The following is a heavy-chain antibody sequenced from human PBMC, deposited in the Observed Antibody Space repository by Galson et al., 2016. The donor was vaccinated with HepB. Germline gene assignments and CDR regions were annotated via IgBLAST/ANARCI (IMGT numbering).Heavy chain of an antibody. J-gene: IGHJ6*02. CDR2: IYSGGST. CDR3: ARGARRLGLDV. Sequence: SLRLSCAASGFTVSGNYMSWVRQAPGKGLEWVSVIYSGGSTYYADSVKGRFTISRHNSKNTLYLQMTSLRGEDTAVYYCARGARRLGLDVWGQGTTVTVSS. CDR1: GFTVSGNY. V-gene: IGHV3-53*04.